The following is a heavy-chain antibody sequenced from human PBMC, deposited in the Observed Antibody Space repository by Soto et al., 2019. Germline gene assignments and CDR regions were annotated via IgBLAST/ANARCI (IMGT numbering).Heavy chain of an antibody. CDR3: AKGIYGSGWPY. CDR1: GFTFSSYA. J-gene: IGHJ4*02. CDR2: ISGSGGST. Sequence: GGSLRLSCAASGFTFSSYAMSWVRQAPGKGLEWVSAISGSGGSTYYADSVKGRFIISRDNSKSILYLQMNSLRGEDTGTYYCAKGIYGSGWPYWGQGTLVTVSS. V-gene: IGHV3-23*01. D-gene: IGHD6-19*01.